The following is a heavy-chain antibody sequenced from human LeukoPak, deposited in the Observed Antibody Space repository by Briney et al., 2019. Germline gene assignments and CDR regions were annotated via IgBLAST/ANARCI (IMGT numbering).Heavy chain of an antibody. V-gene: IGHV3-30*02. D-gene: IGHD3-3*01. CDR3: AKAAHYDFWSGYDY. J-gene: IGHJ4*02. Sequence: PGGSLRLSRAASGFTFSSYAMSWVRQAPGKGLEWVTFIRYDGSNKYYTDSVKARFTISRDNSKNTLYLQMNSLRAEDTAVYYCAKAAHYDFWSGYDYWGQGTVVTVSS. CDR2: IRYDGSNK. CDR1: GFTFSSYA.